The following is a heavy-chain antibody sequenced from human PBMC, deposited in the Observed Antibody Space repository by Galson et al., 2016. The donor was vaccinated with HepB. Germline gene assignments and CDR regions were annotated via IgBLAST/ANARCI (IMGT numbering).Heavy chain of an antibody. CDR1: GFAFRNYA. D-gene: IGHD3-3*01. V-gene: IGHV3-23*01. Sequence: SLRLSCAASGFAFRNYAMSWVRQAPGKGLEWVSGLSGSSRTYYADSVKGRFSISRDNFKDTVYLQMNNLRVQDTAMYYCAKDPIDSLFGVYPRAFDSWGQGTLVAVSS. CDR2: LSGSSRT. J-gene: IGHJ4*02. CDR3: AKDPIDSLFGVYPRAFDS.